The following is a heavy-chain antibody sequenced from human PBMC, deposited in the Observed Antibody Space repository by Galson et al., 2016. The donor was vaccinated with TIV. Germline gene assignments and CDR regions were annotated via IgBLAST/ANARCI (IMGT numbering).Heavy chain of an antibody. Sequence: SVKVSCKASGVTFISFAISRVRQAPGQGLEWMGGIIPIFRTVHYAQRFRGRVTITADESTSTAYMELSSLRSEDTAVYYCARGEVYDSLDGWGQGTLVTVSS. CDR2: IIPIFRTV. CDR1: GVTFISFA. J-gene: IGHJ4*02. CDR3: ARGEVYDSLDG. V-gene: IGHV1-69*13. D-gene: IGHD3-22*01.